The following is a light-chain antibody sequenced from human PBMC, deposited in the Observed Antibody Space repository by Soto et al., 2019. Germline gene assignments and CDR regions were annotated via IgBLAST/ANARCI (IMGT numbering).Light chain of an antibody. CDR3: QQYNTYSPET. J-gene: IGKJ2*01. Sequence: DIQMTQSPSTLSASVGDRVTITCLASQSISSWLAWYQQKPGKAPKLLIYDASSLQSGVPSRFSGSGSGTEFTLTISSLQPDDFATYYCQQYNTYSPETFGQGTKLEIK. V-gene: IGKV1-5*01. CDR1: QSISSW. CDR2: DAS.